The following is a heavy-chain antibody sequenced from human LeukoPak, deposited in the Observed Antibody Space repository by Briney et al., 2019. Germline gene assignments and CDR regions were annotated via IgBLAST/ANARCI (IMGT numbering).Heavy chain of an antibody. CDR1: GYTFTGYY. Sequence: ASVKVSCKASGYTFTGYYMHWVRQAPGQGLEWMGWINPNSGGTNYAQKFQGRVTMTRDTSISTAYMELSGLRSDDTAVYYCARDRPRSGITMVRGVRNWFDPWGQGTLVTVSS. CDR3: ARDRPRSGITMVRGVRNWFDP. J-gene: IGHJ5*02. D-gene: IGHD3-10*01. CDR2: INPNSGGT. V-gene: IGHV1-2*02.